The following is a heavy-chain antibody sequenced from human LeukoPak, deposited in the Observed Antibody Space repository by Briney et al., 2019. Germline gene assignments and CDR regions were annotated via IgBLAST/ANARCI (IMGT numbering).Heavy chain of an antibody. Sequence: GESLKISCKASGYSFTSYWISWVRQMPGKGLEWMGKIDPSDSYTKYSPSFQGHVTISADKSISTAYLQWSSLKASDTAMYYCARHSQYSSGSDYWGQGTLVTVSS. J-gene: IGHJ4*02. CDR3: ARHSQYSSGSDY. CDR1: GYSFTSYW. V-gene: IGHV5-10-1*01. CDR2: IDPSDSYT. D-gene: IGHD6-25*01.